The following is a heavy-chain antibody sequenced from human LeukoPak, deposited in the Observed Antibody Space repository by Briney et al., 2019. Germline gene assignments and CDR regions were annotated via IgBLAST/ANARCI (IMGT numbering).Heavy chain of an antibody. V-gene: IGHV1-2*02. CDR2: INPNSGGT. D-gene: IGHD1-26*01. CDR3: ARESSGSYYGDY. Sequence: ASVKVSCKASGGTFSSYAISWVRQAPGQGLEWMGWINPNSGGTNYAQKFQGRVTMTRDTSISTAYMELSRLRSDDTAVYYCARESSGSYYGDYWGQGTLVTVSS. CDR1: GGTFSSYA. J-gene: IGHJ4*02.